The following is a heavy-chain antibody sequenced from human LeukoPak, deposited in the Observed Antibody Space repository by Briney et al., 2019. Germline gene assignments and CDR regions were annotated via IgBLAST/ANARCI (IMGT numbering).Heavy chain of an antibody. CDR1: GFTFSSYA. J-gene: IGHJ4*02. CDR3: ARARGYNFGNQLDN. V-gene: IGHV3-64*01. Sequence: PGGSLRLSCAASGFTFSSYAMHWVRQAPGKGLESVSAITSNGGSTYYANSVKGRFTISRDNSKNTLFLQMGSLRAEDMAVYYCARARGYNFGNQLDNWGQGTLVTVSS. D-gene: IGHD5-18*01. CDR2: ITSNGGST.